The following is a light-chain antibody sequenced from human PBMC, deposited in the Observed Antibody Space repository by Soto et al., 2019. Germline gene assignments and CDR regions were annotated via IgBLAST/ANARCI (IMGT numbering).Light chain of an antibody. J-gene: IGKJ4*01. CDR3: QQYGSSALT. CDR2: GAS. V-gene: IGKV3-20*01. CDR1: QSVSSSY. Sequence: EIVLTQSPGTLSLSPGERATLSCRASQSVSSSYLAWYQQQPGQAPRLLIYGASSRATGIPDRFSGSGSGTDVPLNISRLELEDFAGYYCQQYGSSALTFGGGPKVEIK.